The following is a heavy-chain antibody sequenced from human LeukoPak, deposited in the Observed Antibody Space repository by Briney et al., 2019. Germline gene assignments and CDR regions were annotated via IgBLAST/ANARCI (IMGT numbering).Heavy chain of an antibody. CDR1: GGSISSSSYY. Sequence: SETLSLTCTVSGGSISSSSYYWGWIRQPPGKGLEWIGSIYYSGSTYYNPSLKSRVTISVDTSKNQFSLKLSSVTAADTAVYYCARDYYGSGSYYKDWGQGTLVTVSS. CDR3: ARDYYGSGSYYKD. V-gene: IGHV4-39*07. J-gene: IGHJ4*02. CDR2: IYYSGST. D-gene: IGHD3-10*01.